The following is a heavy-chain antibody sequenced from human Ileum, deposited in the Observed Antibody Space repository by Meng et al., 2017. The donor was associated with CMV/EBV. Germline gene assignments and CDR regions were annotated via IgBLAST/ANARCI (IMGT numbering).Heavy chain of an antibody. CDR2: INPNSGGT. CDR3: ASLVGGTILDFSYGMDV. CDR1: GYTFTNFY. V-gene: IGHV1-2*02. Sequence: ASVKVSCKASGYTFTNFYIHWVRQAPGQGLEWMGWINPNSGGTNSAQNFQGRVTMTRDTSMSTAYMDLSSLKSDDRAIYYCASLVGGTILDFSYGMDVWGQGTTVTVSS. J-gene: IGHJ6*02. D-gene: IGHD1-26*01.